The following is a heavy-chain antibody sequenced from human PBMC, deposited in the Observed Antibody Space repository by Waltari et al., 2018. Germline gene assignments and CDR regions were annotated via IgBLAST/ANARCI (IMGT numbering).Heavy chain of an antibody. CDR3: ARDLEGYLSPYFDY. V-gene: IGHV1-69*06. CDR2: IIPIFGTA. Sequence: ISWVRQAPGQGLEWMGRIIPIFGTANYAQKFQGRVTITADKSTSTAYMELSSLRSEDTAVYYCARDLEGYLSPYFDYWGQGTLVTVSS. D-gene: IGHD5-18*01. J-gene: IGHJ4*02.